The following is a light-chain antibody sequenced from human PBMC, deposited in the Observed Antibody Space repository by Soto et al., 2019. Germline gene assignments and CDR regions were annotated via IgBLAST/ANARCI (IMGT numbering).Light chain of an antibody. V-gene: IGKV3-20*01. CDR3: HQYGSSPPYT. CDR2: GSS. Sequence: EVVLTQSPGTLSLSPGERATLSCRASQSVTNNYFAWYQQKPGQAPRLLIFGSSDRATGTPDRFSGSGSGTNFTLTIIRLEPEDSAVYYCHQYGSSPPYTFGQGTKLEIK. J-gene: IGKJ2*01. CDR1: QSVTNNY.